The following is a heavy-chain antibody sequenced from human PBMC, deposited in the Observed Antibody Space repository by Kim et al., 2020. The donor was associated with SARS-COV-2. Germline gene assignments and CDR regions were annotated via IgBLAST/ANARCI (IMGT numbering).Heavy chain of an antibody. CDR1: GGSFSGYY. V-gene: IGHV4-34*01. Sequence: SETLSLTCAVYGGSFSGYYWSWIRQPPGKGLEWIGEINHSGSTNYNPSLKSRVTISVDTSKNQFSLKLSSVTAADTAVYYCATRGEQYSSSSNYWGQGTLVTVSS. D-gene: IGHD6-6*01. CDR3: ATRGEQYSSSSNY. CDR2: INHSGST. J-gene: IGHJ4*02.